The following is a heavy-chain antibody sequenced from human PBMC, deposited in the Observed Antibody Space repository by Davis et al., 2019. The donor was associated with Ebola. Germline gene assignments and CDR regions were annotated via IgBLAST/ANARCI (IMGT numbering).Heavy chain of an antibody. J-gene: IGHJ4*02. V-gene: IGHV1-18*01. CDR3: ARAQFPTTSDH. CDR1: GGTFSSYA. Sequence: AASVKVSCKASGGTFSSYAITWVRQAPGQGLEWMGWISAYNGNTNYAQKFQGRVTTTTDTSTSTAYMEVGSLRSDDTAVYYCARAQFPTTSDHWGQGTLVTVSS. CDR2: ISAYNGNT. D-gene: IGHD1-1*01.